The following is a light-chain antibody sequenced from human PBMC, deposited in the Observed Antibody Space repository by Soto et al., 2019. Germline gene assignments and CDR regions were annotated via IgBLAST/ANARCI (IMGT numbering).Light chain of an antibody. CDR1: SSNIGSNY. J-gene: IGLJ1*01. V-gene: IGLV1-44*01. CDR2: SDD. Sequence: QSVLTQPPSASGTPGQRVTISCSGSSSNIGSNYVNWYQHLPGTAPKLLIYSDDQRPSGVPDRFSGSKSGTSASLAISGLQSEDEGDYFCAAWNDNPNGPGYVFGTGTKVPS. CDR3: AAWNDNPNGPGYV.